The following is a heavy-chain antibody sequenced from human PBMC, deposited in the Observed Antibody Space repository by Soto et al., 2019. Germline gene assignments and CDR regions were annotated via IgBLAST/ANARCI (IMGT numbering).Heavy chain of an antibody. J-gene: IGHJ6*02. CDR3: ARGTLQWLVTYYYYYGMDV. V-gene: IGHV4-34*01. Sequence: SSETLSLTCAVYGGSFSGYYWGWIRQPPGKXLEWIGEINHSGSTNYNPSLKSRVTISVDTSKNQFSLKLSYVTAADTAVYYCARGTLQWLVTYYYYYGMDVWGQGTTVTVSS. CDR1: GGSFSGYY. D-gene: IGHD6-19*01. CDR2: INHSGST.